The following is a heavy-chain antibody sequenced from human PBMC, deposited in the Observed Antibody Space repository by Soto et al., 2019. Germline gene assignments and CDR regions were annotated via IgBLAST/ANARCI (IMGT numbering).Heavy chain of an antibody. J-gene: IGHJ4*02. CDR2: IKQDGSEK. D-gene: IGHD1-1*01. CDR1: GFTFSGYS. Sequence: EVQLVESGGGLVQPGGSLRLSCAASGFTFSGYSMSWVHQAPGKGLEWVANIKQDGSEKYYVASVKGRFTISRDNAKNSVYLQMNSLRADDTAVYYCARQRGCDYWGQGTLVTVSS. CDR3: ARQRGCDY. V-gene: IGHV3-7*01.